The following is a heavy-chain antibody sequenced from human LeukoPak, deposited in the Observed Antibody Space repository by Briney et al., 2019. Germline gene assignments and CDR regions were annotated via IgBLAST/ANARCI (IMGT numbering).Heavy chain of an antibody. J-gene: IGHJ5*02. CDR1: GFTFSSYW. Sequence: GGSLRLSCAASGFTFSSYWMSWVRQAPGKGLEWVANIKQDGSEKYYVDSVKGRFTISRDNAKNPLYLQMNSLRAEDTAVYYCARDSNYDFWSGYYDPDNWFDPWGQGTLVTVSS. D-gene: IGHD3-3*01. V-gene: IGHV3-7*01. CDR2: IKQDGSEK. CDR3: ARDSNYDFWSGYYDPDNWFDP.